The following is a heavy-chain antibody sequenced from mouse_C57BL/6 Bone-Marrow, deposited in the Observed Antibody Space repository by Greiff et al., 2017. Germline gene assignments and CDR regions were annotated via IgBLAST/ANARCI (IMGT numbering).Heavy chain of an antibody. D-gene: IGHD3-2*02. V-gene: IGHV14-2*01. CDR3: ARSRQLRTHYYAMDY. CDR1: GFNIKDYY. CDR2: IDPEDGET. Sequence: VQLQQSGAELVKPGASVKLSCTASGFNIKDYYMHWVKQRTEQGLEWIGRIDPEDGETKYAPKFQGKAPITADTSSNTAYLQLSSLTSEDTAVYYCARSRQLRTHYYAMDYWGQGTSVTVSS. J-gene: IGHJ4*01.